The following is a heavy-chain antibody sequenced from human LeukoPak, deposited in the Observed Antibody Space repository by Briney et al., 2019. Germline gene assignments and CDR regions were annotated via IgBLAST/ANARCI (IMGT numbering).Heavy chain of an antibody. V-gene: IGHV3-74*01. Sequence: GGSLRLSCAASGFTFSSDWMHWVRQAPGKGLVWVARINRDGSSTRYAGSVKGRFTISRDNDKNALYLQMNSLRAEDTAVYYCARENWGSSFDYWGQGTLVTVSS. D-gene: IGHD7-27*01. CDR3: ARENWGSSFDY. CDR2: INRDGSST. J-gene: IGHJ4*02. CDR1: GFTFSSDW.